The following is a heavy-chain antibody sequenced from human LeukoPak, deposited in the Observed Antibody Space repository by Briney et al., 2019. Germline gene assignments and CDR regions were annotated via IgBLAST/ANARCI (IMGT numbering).Heavy chain of an antibody. V-gene: IGHV4-59*01. CDR1: GGSISSYY. J-gene: IGHJ6*02. CDR2: IYYSGST. CDR3: ARGGYYFYYGMDV. Sequence: SETLSLTCTVSGGSISSYYWSWIRQPPGKGLEWIGYIYYSGSTNYNPSLKSRVTISVDTSKNQFSLKLSSVTAADTAVYYCARGGYYFYYGMDVWGQGTTVTVSS.